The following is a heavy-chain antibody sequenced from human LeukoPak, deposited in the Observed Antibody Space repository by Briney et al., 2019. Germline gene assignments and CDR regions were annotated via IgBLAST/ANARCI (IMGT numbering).Heavy chain of an antibody. CDR2: IYSGGST. D-gene: IGHD3-10*01. CDR3: ARDLAKSGSEY. J-gene: IGHJ4*02. CDR1: GSIVSSNY. Sequence: GGSLRLSCAASGSIVSSNYMSWVRQAPGKGLEWVSVIYSGGSTYYADSVKGRFTISRDNSKNTLYLQMNSLRAEDTAVYYCARDLAKSGSEYWGQGTLVTVSS. V-gene: IGHV3-53*01.